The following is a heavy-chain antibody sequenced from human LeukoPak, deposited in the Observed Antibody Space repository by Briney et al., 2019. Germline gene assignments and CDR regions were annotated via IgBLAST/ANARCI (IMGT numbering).Heavy chain of an antibody. D-gene: IGHD5-18*01. CDR2: ISYDGSNK. Sequence: GGSLRLSCAASGFTFSSYGMHWVRQAPGKGLEWVAVISYDGSNKYYADSVKGRFTISRDNSKNTLYLQMNSLRAEDTAVYYCAKDHGYSYAHALDIWGQGTMVTVSS. J-gene: IGHJ3*02. V-gene: IGHV3-30*18. CDR1: GFTFSSYG. CDR3: AKDHGYSYAHALDI.